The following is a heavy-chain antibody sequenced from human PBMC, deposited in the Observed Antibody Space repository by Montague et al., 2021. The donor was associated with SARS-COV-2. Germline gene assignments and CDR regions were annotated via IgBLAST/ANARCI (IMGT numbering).Heavy chain of an antibody. V-gene: IGHV3-30*04. CDR1: GFTFSSYA. CDR2: ISYDGSNK. J-gene: IGHJ6*03. Sequence: SLRLSCSASGFTFSSYAMHWVRQAPGKGLEWVAVISYDGSNKYYXDSVKGRFTISRDNSKNTLYLQMNSLRAEDTAVYYCARDATYYDILTGYPAFDYYYYYMDVWGKGTTVTVSS. CDR3: ARDATYYDILTGYPAFDYYYYYMDV. D-gene: IGHD3-9*01.